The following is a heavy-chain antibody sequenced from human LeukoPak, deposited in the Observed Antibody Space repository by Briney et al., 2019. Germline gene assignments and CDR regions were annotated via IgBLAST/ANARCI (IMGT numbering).Heavy chain of an antibody. CDR1: GGSFSGYY. D-gene: IGHD2-2*01. V-gene: IGHV4-34*01. CDR2: INHSGST. J-gene: IGHJ6*04. Sequence: SETLSLTCAVYGGSFSGYYWSWIRQPPGKGLEWIGEINHSGSTNNNPSLKSRVTISVDTSKNQFSLKLSSVTAADTAVYYCAMRGRRVPAAISYYYGMDVWGKGTTVTVSS. CDR3: AMRGRRVPAAISYYYGMDV.